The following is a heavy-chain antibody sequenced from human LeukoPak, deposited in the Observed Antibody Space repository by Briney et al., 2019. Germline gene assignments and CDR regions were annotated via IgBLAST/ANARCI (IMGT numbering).Heavy chain of an antibody. CDR1: GGSISSGDYY. CDR3: AKSANGYSFS. Sequence: SETLSLTCTVSGGSISSGDYYWSRIRQPPGKGLEWIGYIYYSGSTNYNPSLKSRVTMSVDTSKNQFSLKLSSVTAADTAVYYCAKSANGYSFSWGQGTLVTVSS. D-gene: IGHD5-18*01. CDR2: IYYSGST. V-gene: IGHV4-30-4*01. J-gene: IGHJ5*02.